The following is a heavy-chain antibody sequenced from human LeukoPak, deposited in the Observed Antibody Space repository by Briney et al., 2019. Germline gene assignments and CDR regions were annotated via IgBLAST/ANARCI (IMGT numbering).Heavy chain of an antibody. CDR2: IIPIFGTA. V-gene: IGHV1-69*13. J-gene: IGHJ6*03. Sequence: SVKVSCKASGGTFSSYAISWVRQAPGQGLEWMGGIIPIFGTANYAQKFQGRVTITADESTSTAYMELSSLRSEDTAVYYCARDLTDHYYGRDYYYYMDVWGKGTTVTISS. CDR1: GGTFSSYA. D-gene: IGHD3-10*01. CDR3: ARDLTDHYYGRDYYYYMDV.